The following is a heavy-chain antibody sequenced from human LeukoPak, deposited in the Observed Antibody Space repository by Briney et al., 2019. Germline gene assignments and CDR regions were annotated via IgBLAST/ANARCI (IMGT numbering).Heavy chain of an antibody. Sequence: SCKASGGTFSSYAISWVRQAPGKGLEWVAFIRYDGSNKYYADSVKGRFTISRDNSKNTLYLQMNSLRAEDTAVYYCAKDKVTMVRGVILPSSDYWGQGTLVTVSS. CDR2: IRYDGSNK. CDR1: GGTFSSYA. V-gene: IGHV3-30*02. D-gene: IGHD3-10*01. CDR3: AKDKVTMVRGVILPSSDY. J-gene: IGHJ4*02.